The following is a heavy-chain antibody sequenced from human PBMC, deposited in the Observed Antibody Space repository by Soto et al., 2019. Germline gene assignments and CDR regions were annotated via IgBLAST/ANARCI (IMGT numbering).Heavy chain of an antibody. CDR3: ARDTYFYGSGSYGP. D-gene: IGHD3-10*01. Sequence: WGLLRHSRAASGITCRWCRKNRVRQAPGEGLECVSSISSSSSYIYYAASVKGRFTISRDNAKNSLYLQMNSLRAEDTAVYYCARDTYFYGSGSYGPWGQGTLVTVSS. CDR2: ISSSSSYI. J-gene: IGHJ5*02. V-gene: IGHV3-21*01. CDR1: GITCRWCR.